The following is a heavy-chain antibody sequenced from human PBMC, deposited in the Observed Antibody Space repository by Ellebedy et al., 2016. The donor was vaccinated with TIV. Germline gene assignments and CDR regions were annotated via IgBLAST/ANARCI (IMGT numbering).Heavy chain of an antibody. J-gene: IGHJ4*01. CDR1: GGSISSYY. D-gene: IGHD2-15*01. V-gene: IGHV4-59*04. CDR2: ISYSGST. CDR3: ATLNPDIVVAWL. Sequence: SETLSLTCTVSGGSISSYYWSWIRQPPGKGLEWIGYISYSGSTYYNPSLKSRVTISVDTSKNQFSLKLSSVTAADTAVYYCATLNPDIVVAWLWGHGTLVTVSS.